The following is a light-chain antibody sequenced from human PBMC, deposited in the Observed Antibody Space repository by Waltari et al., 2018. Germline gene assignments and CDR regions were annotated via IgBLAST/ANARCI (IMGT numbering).Light chain of an antibody. CDR2: ETS. J-gene: IGKJ4*01. CDR3: QQRSNWPLT. Sequence: EIVLTQSPATLSLSPGERATLSCRASQSVSSYLAWYQQKPDQAPRLLIYETSNRAAGIPARFSGSVSGTDFTLTISSLEPEDFAFYYCQQRSNWPLTFGGGTKVEIK. V-gene: IGKV3-11*01. CDR1: QSVSSY.